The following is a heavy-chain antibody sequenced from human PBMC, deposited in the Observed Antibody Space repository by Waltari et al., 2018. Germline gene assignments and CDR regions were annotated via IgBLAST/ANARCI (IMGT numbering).Heavy chain of an antibody. J-gene: IGHJ4*02. CDR3: ARDGNWGLDY. CDR2: ISSSSSYI. V-gene: IGHV3-21*01. CDR1: GFTFSSDS. D-gene: IGHD7-27*01. Sequence: EVQLVESGGGLVKPGGSLRLSCAASGFTFSSDSMNWVRQAPGKGREWVASISSSSSYIYDADSVKGRFTISRDNAKNSLYLQMNSLRAEDTAVYYCARDGNWGLDYWGQGTLVTVSS.